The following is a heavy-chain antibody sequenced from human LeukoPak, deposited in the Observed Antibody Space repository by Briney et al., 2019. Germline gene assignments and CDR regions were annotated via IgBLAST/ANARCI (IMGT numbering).Heavy chain of an antibody. CDR1: GFTFTSSA. CDR3: AADRDSSGWKPWLRSNY. J-gene: IGHJ4*02. Sequence: GTSVKVSCKASGFTFTSSAVQWVRQARGRRLEWIGWIVVGSGNTNYAQKFQERVTITRDMSTSTAYMELSSLRSEDTAVYYCAADRDSSGWKPWLRSNYWGQGTLVTVSS. V-gene: IGHV1-58*01. CDR2: IVVGSGNT. D-gene: IGHD6-19*01.